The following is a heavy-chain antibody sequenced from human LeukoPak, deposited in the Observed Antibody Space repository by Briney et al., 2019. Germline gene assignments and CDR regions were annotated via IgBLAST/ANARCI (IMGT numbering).Heavy chain of an antibody. Sequence: GGSLRLSCAASGFTFSKFPMGWVRQAPGRGLEWVSAISASGDVTFYADSLRGRFTISRDNSKSTLYLQMNSLRAEDTAVYYCASWPGGWYGEDSWGQGTLVTVSS. J-gene: IGHJ4*02. D-gene: IGHD6-19*01. CDR1: GFTFSKFP. CDR3: ASWPGGWYGEDS. CDR2: ISASGDVT. V-gene: IGHV3-23*01.